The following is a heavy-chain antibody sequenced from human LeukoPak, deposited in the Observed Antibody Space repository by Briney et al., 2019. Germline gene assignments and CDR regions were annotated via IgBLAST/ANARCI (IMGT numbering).Heavy chain of an antibody. D-gene: IGHD2-21*01. Sequence: PGGSLRLSCAASGFTFSSYEMNWVRQAPGKGLEWVSYISSSGSTIYYADSVKGRFTISRDNAKNSLYLQMNSLGAEDTAVYYCARVSGGIPTHDAFDIWGQGTMVTVSS. CDR3: ARVSGGIPTHDAFDI. CDR1: GFTFSSYE. J-gene: IGHJ3*02. V-gene: IGHV3-48*03. CDR2: ISSSGSTI.